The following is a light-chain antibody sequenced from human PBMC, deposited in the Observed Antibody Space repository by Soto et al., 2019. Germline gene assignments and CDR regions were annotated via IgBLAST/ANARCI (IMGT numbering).Light chain of an antibody. CDR2: GAS. Sequence: EIVLTQSPGTLSLSPGERATLSCRASQSVSSSYLAWYQQKPGQAPRLLIYGASSRAAGIPDRFSGSGSGTDFTLTISGLEPEDFAVYYCQQCGRSPPTFGGGTKVEIK. CDR3: QQCGRSPPT. J-gene: IGKJ4*01. CDR1: QSVSSSY. V-gene: IGKV3-20*01.